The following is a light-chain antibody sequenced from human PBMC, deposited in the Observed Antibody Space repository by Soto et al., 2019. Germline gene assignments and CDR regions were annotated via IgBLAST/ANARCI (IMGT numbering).Light chain of an antibody. CDR3: SSYAGSNNFEV. CDR1: SSDVGAYNY. J-gene: IGLJ3*02. Sequence: QSVLTQPPSASGSPGQSVTISCTGTSSDVGAYNYVSWYQQHPGKAPKLMIYEVSKRPSGVPDRFSGSKSGNTASLTVSGLQSEDEADYYCSSYAGSNNFEVFGGGTKVTVL. V-gene: IGLV2-8*01. CDR2: EVS.